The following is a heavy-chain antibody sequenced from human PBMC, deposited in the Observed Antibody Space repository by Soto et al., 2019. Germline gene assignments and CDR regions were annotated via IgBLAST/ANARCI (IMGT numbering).Heavy chain of an antibody. CDR3: ATVDYDQRTNFDY. CDR2: IYPGDSDT. J-gene: IGHJ4*02. D-gene: IGHD4-17*01. V-gene: IGHV5-51*01. CDR1: GYSFTNYW. Sequence: PGESLKISCKGSGYSFTNYWIGWVRQMPGKGLEWMGIIYPGDSDTRYSPSFQGQVTIAADKSISTAYLQWSSLKASDTAMYYCATVDYDQRTNFDYWGQGTLVTVSS.